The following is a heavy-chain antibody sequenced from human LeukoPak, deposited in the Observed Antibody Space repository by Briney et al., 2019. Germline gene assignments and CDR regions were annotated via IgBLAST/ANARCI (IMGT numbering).Heavy chain of an antibody. CDR2: INPTGGTT. J-gene: IGHJ4*02. D-gene: IGHD2-8*02. Sequence: ASVRVSGKAAGYTDTDYDIHRVRQAPGQGLEWMGIINPTGGTTVYTQKFQARVTMTRDTATSTVNLDLISLRSEDTAVYYCARVSTGTIFDYWGQGTLVTVSS. V-gene: IGHV1-46*01. CDR1: GYTDTDYD. CDR3: ARVSTGTIFDY.